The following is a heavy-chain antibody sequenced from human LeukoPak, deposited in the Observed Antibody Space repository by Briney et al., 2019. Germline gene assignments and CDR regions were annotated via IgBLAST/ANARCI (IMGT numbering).Heavy chain of an antibody. V-gene: IGHV1-24*01. CDR2: FDPEDGET. CDR1: GYTLTELS. D-gene: IGHD1-7*01. J-gene: IGHJ6*03. CDR3: ARVPRDLKLELPSDYYYYMDV. Sequence: GASVKVSCKVSGYTLTELSMHWVRQAPGKGLEWMGGFDPEDGETIYAQKFQGRVTITADKSTSTAYMELSSLRSEDTAVYYCARVPRDLKLELPSDYYYYMDVWGKGTTVTVSS.